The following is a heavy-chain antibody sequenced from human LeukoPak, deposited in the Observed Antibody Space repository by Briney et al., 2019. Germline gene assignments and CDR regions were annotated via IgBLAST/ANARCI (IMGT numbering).Heavy chain of an antibody. CDR3: ARRRTGYSSSWIDY. Sequence: SETLSLTCTVSGGSISSSSYYWGWIRQPPGKGLEWIGSIYYSGSTYYNPSLKSRVTISVDTSKNQFSLKLSSVTAADTAVYYCARRRTGYSSSWIDYWGQGTLVAVSS. V-gene: IGHV4-39*01. J-gene: IGHJ4*02. CDR1: GGSISSSSYY. CDR2: IYYSGST. D-gene: IGHD6-13*01.